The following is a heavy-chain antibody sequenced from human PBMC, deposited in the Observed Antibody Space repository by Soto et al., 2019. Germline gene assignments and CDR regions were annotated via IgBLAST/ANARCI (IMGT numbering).Heavy chain of an antibody. J-gene: IGHJ6*02. Sequence: QVQLQQWGAGLLKPSETLSLTCAVYGGSFRGYYWSWIRQPPGKGLEWIGEINHSGSTNYNPSLKSRVTISVDTSKNQFSLKLSSVTAADTAVYYCADLTRLDYYYGMDVWGQGTTVTVSS. CDR2: INHSGST. CDR1: GGSFRGYY. V-gene: IGHV4-34*01. D-gene: IGHD4-17*01. CDR3: ADLTRLDYYYGMDV.